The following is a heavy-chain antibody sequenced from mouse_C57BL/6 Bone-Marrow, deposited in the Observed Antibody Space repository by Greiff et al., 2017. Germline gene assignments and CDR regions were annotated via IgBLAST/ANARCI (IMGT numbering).Heavy chain of an antibody. CDR3: ARSNYSNYEVFAY. J-gene: IGHJ3*01. Sequence: VQLQESGAELAKPGASVKLSCKASGYTFTSYWMHWVKQRPGQGLEWIGYINPSSGYTKYNQKFKDKATLTADKSSSPAYMQLSSLTYEDSAVYYCARSNYSNYEVFAYWGQGTLVTVSA. CDR1: GYTFTSYW. V-gene: IGHV1-7*01. CDR2: INPSSGYT. D-gene: IGHD2-5*01.